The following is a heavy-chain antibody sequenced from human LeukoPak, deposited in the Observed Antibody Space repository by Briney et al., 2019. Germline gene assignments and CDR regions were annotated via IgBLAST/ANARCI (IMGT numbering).Heavy chain of an antibody. Sequence: GESLKISCKGSGYSFTTYWIGWVRQMPGKGLEWMGIIYPGDSDTGYSPSFQGQVTISADKSINTAYLQWSSLKASDTAMYYCAINTNDFLTGYWFQFDYWGQGTLVTVSS. CDR3: AINTNDFLTGYWFQFDY. J-gene: IGHJ4*02. D-gene: IGHD3-9*01. CDR2: IYPGDSDT. CDR1: GYSFTTYW. V-gene: IGHV5-51*01.